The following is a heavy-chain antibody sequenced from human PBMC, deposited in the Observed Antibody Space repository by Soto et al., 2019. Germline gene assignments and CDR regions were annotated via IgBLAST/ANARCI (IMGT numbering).Heavy chain of an antibody. J-gene: IGHJ4*02. CDR1: GGSITRGSISSTTYY. Sequence: PSETLSLTCTVSGGSITRGSISSTTYYWGWMRQPPGKGLEWIASFFIGGNTYYNPSLKSRVTTSVDTSKNQFSLKLSSVTAADTAVYFCARRRGLGVVDYCWGQGILVTSP. V-gene: IGHV4-39*01. CDR2: FFIGGNT. CDR3: ARRRGLGVVDYC. D-gene: IGHD2-15*01.